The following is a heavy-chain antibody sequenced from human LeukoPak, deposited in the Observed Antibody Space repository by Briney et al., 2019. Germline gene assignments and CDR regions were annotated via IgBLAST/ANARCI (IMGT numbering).Heavy chain of an antibody. D-gene: IGHD5-24*01. CDR3: TTVREYYYEK. V-gene: IGHV1-24*01. CDR1: GYTLTDLS. J-gene: IGHJ4*02. CDR2: FDPEDGET. Sequence: GASVKVSCKVSGYTLTDLSMHWVRQAPGKGLEWMGTFDPEDGETLYAQKFQGRVTMTEDTSTDTAYMELGSLRSEDTAVYYCTTVREYYYEKWGQGTLVTVSS.